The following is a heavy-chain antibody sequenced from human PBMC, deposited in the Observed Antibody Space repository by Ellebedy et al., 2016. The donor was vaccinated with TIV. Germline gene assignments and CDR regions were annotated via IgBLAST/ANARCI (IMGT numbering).Heavy chain of an antibody. J-gene: IGHJ4*02. CDR1: RYTFTSYY. CDR3: ARDLFGGVTADY. D-gene: IGHD3-16*01. V-gene: IGHV1-46*01. Sequence: ASVKVSCXASRYTFTSYYMHWVRQAPGQGLEWMGIINPSGGSTSYAQKFQGRVTMTRDTSSSTVYMELSSLRSEDTAVYYCARDLFGGVTADYWGQGTLVTVSS. CDR2: INPSGGST.